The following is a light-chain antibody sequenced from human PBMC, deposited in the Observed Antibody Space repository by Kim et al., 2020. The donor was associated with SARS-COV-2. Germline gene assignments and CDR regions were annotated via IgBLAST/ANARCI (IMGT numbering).Light chain of an antibody. Sequence: SVSPGQTASITCSGDKLGDKYACWYQQKPGQSPVLVIYQDSKRPSGIPKRFSGSNSGNTATLTISGTQAMDEADYYCQAWDSSTVVFGTGTKVTVL. J-gene: IGLJ1*01. V-gene: IGLV3-1*01. CDR3: QAWDSSTVV. CDR1: KLGDKY. CDR2: QDS.